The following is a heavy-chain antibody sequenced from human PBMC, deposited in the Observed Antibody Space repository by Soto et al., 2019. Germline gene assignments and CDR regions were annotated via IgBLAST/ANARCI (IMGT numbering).Heavy chain of an antibody. V-gene: IGHV1-69*13. J-gene: IGHJ4*02. D-gene: IGHD2-15*01. CDR2: IIPIFGTA. Sequence: ASVTVSCKASGCTFSSYAISWVRQAPGQGLEWMGGIIPIFGTANYAQKFQGRVTITADESTSTAYMELSSLRSEDTAVYYCARESRYCSGGSCYFLPGIDYWGQGTLVTVSS. CDR1: GCTFSSYA. CDR3: ARESRYCSGGSCYFLPGIDY.